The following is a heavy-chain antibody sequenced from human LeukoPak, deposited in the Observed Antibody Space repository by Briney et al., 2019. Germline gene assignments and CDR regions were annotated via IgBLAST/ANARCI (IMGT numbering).Heavy chain of an antibody. J-gene: IGHJ4*02. CDR1: GFTFSSYS. V-gene: IGHV3-21*01. Sequence: GGSLRLSCAASGFTFSSYSMNWVRQAPGKGLEWVSSISSSSSYIYYADSVKGRFTISRDNAKNSLYLQMNSLRAEDTAVYYCARDLIEAAASPQGFDYWGQGTLVTVSS. D-gene: IGHD6-13*01. CDR2: ISSSSSYI. CDR3: ARDLIEAAASPQGFDY.